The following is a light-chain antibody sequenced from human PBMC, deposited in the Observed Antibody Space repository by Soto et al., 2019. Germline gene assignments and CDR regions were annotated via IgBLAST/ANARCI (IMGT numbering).Light chain of an antibody. V-gene: IGLV2-11*01. Sequence: QSALTQPRSVSGSPGHSVTMSCTGTSSDVGGHNYVSWYQQHPGKAPKLMVYDVSKRPSGVPDRFSGSKSGNTASLTISGLQAEDEADYYCCSLAGSYNVVFGGGTKLTVL. CDR2: DVS. J-gene: IGLJ2*01. CDR1: SSDVGGHNY. CDR3: CSLAGSYNVV.